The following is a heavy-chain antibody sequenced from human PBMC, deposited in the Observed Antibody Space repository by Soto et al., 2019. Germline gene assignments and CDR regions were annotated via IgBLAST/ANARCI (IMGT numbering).Heavy chain of an antibody. D-gene: IGHD3-22*01. Sequence: PGGSLRLSCAASGFTFSSYAIHWVRQAPGKGLEWVAVISYDGSNKYYADSVKGRFTISRDNSKNTLYLQMNSLRAEDTAVYYCASGGRDYYDSGDIWSHRYAFDIWGQGTMVTVSS. CDR1: GFTFSSYA. CDR2: ISYDGSNK. CDR3: ASGGRDYYDSGDIWSHRYAFDI. V-gene: IGHV3-30-3*01. J-gene: IGHJ3*02.